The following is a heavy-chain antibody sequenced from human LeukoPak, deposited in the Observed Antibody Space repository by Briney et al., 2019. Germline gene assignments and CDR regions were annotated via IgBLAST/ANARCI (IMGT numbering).Heavy chain of an antibody. CDR3: AREEEWYASGTYYKGFDS. J-gene: IGHJ4*02. D-gene: IGHD3-10*01. CDR1: GFTFSNYN. Sequence: KAGGSLRLSCAASGFTFSNYNMNWVRQAPGKGLEWVSCISTRSTYIYYADSVKGRFTTSRDNAKNSLYPQMNSLRADDTAVYYCAREEEWYASGTYYKGFDSWGQGTLVTVSS. CDR2: ISTRSTYI. V-gene: IGHV3-21*01.